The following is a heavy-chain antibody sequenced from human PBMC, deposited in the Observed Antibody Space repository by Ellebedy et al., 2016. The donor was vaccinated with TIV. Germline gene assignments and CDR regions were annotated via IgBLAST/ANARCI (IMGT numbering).Heavy chain of an antibody. D-gene: IGHD2-15*01. Sequence: GESLKISCEASGFAFSSFAMSWVRQAPGKGLEWVSAITISGGTTFYAGSVKGRFTISRDNSKNTLYLQMNSLRAEDTAVYYCARGFCSGGSCKVVFDYWGQGTLVTVSS. CDR2: ITISGGTT. CDR3: ARGFCSGGSCKVVFDY. CDR1: GFAFSSFA. J-gene: IGHJ4*02. V-gene: IGHV3-23*01.